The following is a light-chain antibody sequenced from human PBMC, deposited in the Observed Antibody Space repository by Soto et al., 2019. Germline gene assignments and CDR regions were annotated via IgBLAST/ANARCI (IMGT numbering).Light chain of an antibody. J-gene: IGKJ1*01. Sequence: DFQMTQSPSTLSASVGDRVTITCRASQSINNWLAWYQQQSGKAPKLLIYKASSLESGVPSRFSGSGSGTEFTLTISSLQPDDSATYYCKQYYGPWTFGQGTKVEVK. CDR1: QSINNW. CDR3: KQYYGPWT. V-gene: IGKV1-5*03. CDR2: KAS.